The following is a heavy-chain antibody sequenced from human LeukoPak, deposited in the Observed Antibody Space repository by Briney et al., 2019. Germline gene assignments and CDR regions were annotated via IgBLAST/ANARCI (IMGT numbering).Heavy chain of an antibody. Sequence: GGSLRLSXAASGFTVSNNYMSWVRQAPGKGLEWVSVMYSGSSTYYADSVKGRFTISRDNSKNTLYLQMNSLRAEDTAVNYCARDSDSSGYAHDFGHWGQGTLVTVSS. D-gene: IGHD3-22*01. CDR3: ARDSDSSGYAHDFGH. V-gene: IGHV3-66*02. CDR1: GFTVSNNY. J-gene: IGHJ4*02. CDR2: MYSGSST.